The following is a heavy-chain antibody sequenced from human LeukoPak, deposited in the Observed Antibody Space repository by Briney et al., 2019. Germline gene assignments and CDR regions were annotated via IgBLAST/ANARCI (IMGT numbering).Heavy chain of an antibody. D-gene: IGHD2-2*01. CDR3: ARVRVVVPADGGPSDY. Sequence: PGGSLRLSCAASGLTFSTYAMSWVRQAPGKGLEWVSVIYSGGSTYYADSVKGRFTISRDNSKNTLYLQMNSLRAEDTAVYYCARVRVVVPADGGPSDYWGQGTLVTVSS. CDR1: GLTFSTYA. V-gene: IGHV3-66*01. J-gene: IGHJ4*02. CDR2: IYSGGST.